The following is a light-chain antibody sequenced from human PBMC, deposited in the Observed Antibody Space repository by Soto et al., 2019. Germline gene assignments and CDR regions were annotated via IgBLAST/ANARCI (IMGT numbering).Light chain of an antibody. Sequence: EIVMTQSPATLSVFPGERATLSCRASQGVGSSLAWYQQKPGQAPRLLIYGASTRATGIPARFSGSGSGTEFTLTISSLQSEDVATYFCLQDYDFPYTFGQGTKLEI. V-gene: IGKV3-15*01. J-gene: IGKJ2*01. CDR2: GAS. CDR3: LQDYDFPYT. CDR1: QGVGSS.